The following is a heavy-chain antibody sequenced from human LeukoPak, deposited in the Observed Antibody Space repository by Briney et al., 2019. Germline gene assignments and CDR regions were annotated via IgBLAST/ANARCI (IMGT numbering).Heavy chain of an antibody. CDR1: GGSISSSSYY. D-gene: IGHD3-22*01. V-gene: IGHV4-39*07. CDR3: ARDRGRDSSGYYPHHDAFDI. Sequence: SETLSLTCTVSGGSISSSSYYWGWIRQPPGKGLEWIGSIYYSGSTYYNPSLKSRVTISVDTSKNQFSLKLSSVTAADTAVYYCARDRGRDSSGYYPHHDAFDIWGQGTMVTVSS. J-gene: IGHJ3*02. CDR2: IYYSGST.